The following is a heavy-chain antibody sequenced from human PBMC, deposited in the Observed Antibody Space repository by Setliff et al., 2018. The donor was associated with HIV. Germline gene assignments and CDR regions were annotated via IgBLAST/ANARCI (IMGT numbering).Heavy chain of an antibody. CDR2: ISIGGSFI. D-gene: IGHD2-15*01. Sequence: PGGSLRLSCAASGFSFSDYAMNWVRQSPEKGLEWVSSISIGGSFIYYADSLQGRITISRDNAKNSVSLQMNSLRLEDTAVYYCVRATDSRMSAYYNYMDVWGKGTTVTVSS. CDR3: VRATDSRMSAYYNYMDV. CDR1: GFSFSDYA. J-gene: IGHJ6*03. V-gene: IGHV3-21*01.